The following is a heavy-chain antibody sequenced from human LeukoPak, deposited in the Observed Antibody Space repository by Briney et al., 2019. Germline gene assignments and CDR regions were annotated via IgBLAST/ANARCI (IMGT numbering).Heavy chain of an antibody. CDR2: IRYDGSNK. CDR3: AKCPGGVRYFDWLNYYYYYMDV. J-gene: IGHJ6*03. CDR1: GFTFSNYD. V-gene: IGHV3-30*02. D-gene: IGHD3-9*01. Sequence: PGRSLRLSCAASGFTFSNYDMHWVRQAPGKGLEWVAFIRYDGSNKYYADSVKGRFTISRDNSKNTLYLQMNSLRAEDTAVYYCAKCPGGVRYFDWLNYYYYYMDVWGKGTTVTISS.